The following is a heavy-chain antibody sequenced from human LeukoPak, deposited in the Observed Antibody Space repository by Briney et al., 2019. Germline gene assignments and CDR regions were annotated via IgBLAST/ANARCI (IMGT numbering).Heavy chain of an antibody. CDR3: AGSLGYSSSWPIYYYYYYMDV. D-gene: IGHD6-13*01. J-gene: IGHJ6*03. CDR1: GFTFGSYA. Sequence: GGSLRLSCAASGFTFGSYAMSWVRQAPGKGLEWVSAISGSGGSTYYADSVKGRFTISRDNSKNTLYLQMNSLRAEDTAVYYCAGSLGYSSSWPIYYYYYYMDVWGKGTTVTVSS. V-gene: IGHV3-23*01. CDR2: ISGSGGST.